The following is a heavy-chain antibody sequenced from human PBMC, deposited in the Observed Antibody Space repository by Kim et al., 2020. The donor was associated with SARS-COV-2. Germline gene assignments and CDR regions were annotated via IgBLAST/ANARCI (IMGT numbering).Heavy chain of an antibody. J-gene: IGHJ6*02. Sequence: GESLKISCKGSGYSFTSYWIGWVRQMPGKGLEWMGIIYPGDSDIRYSPSFQGQVTISADKSISTAYLQWSSLKASDTAMYYCARQSSWYVNYYYYGMDVWGQGTTVTVSS. V-gene: IGHV5-51*01. CDR3: ARQSSWYVNYYYYGMDV. CDR2: IYPGDSDI. CDR1: GYSFTSYW. D-gene: IGHD6-13*01.